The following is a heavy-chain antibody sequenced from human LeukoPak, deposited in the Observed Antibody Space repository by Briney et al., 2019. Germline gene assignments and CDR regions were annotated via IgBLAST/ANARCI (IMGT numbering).Heavy chain of an antibody. CDR1: GFTFSGSA. D-gene: IGHD6-19*01. CDR2: IRSKANSYAT. CDR3: TRPYSSGYY. Sequence: QPGGSLRLSCAASGFTFSGSAMHWVRQAPGEGLEWVGRIRSKANSYATAYAASVKGRFTISRDDSKNTAYLQMNSLKIEDTAVYYCTRPYSSGYYWGQGTLVTVSS. V-gene: IGHV3-73*01. J-gene: IGHJ4*02.